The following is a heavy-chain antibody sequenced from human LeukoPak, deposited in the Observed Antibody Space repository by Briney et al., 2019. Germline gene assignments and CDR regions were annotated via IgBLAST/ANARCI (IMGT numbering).Heavy chain of an antibody. CDR1: GFTFSNYA. V-gene: IGHV3-23*01. J-gene: IGHJ4*02. D-gene: IGHD5-18*01. CDR2: ISGSGGTT. CDR3: AKEEGYIYGLLDY. Sequence: GGSLRLSCAASGFTFSNYAMSWVRQAPGKGLEWVSSISGSGGTTYYADSVKGRFTISRDNSKNTLYLQMNSLRAEDTAVYYCAKEEGYIYGLLDYWGQGTLVTVPS.